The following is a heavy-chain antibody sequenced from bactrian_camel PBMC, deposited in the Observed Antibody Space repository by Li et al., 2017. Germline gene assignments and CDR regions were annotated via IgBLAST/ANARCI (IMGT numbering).Heavy chain of an antibody. V-gene: IGHV3S6*01. Sequence: VQLVESGGGSVQAGGSLRLSCSASGYIRARNCMLWFRRAPGKEREGVAAIDNAGSATYTYAVQGRFTISMDNAKNTLFLQMNSLKPEDTAMCYCAVERWSGAWVPRSPSP. CDR3: AVERWS. CDR2: IDNAGSAT. D-gene: IGHD1*01. J-gene: IGHJ4*01. CDR1: GYIRARNC.